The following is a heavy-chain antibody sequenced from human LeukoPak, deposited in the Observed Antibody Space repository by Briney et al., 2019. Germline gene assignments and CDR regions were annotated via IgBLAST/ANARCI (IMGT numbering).Heavy chain of an antibody. CDR2: ISYDGSIT. D-gene: IGHD6-19*01. J-gene: IGHJ4*02. CDR3: ATQRRDSGSSIDY. CDR1: GFTFVDYG. Sequence: GTSLRLSCAASGFTFVDYGVHWVRQAPGKGLQWVAFISYDGSITFSEDSVKDRFTLSRDNSKNTLYLQMNSLRPEDTAVYYCATQRRDSGSSIDYWGQGTLVTVSS. V-gene: IGHV3-30*03.